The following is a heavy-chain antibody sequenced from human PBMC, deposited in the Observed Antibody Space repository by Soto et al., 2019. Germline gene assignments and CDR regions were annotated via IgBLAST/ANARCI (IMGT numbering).Heavy chain of an antibody. D-gene: IGHD3-10*01. CDR1: GGSFSGYY. CDR2: INHSGST. CDR3: ARGGRITMVRGGKNWFDP. J-gene: IGHJ5*02. Sequence: QVQLQQWGAGLLKPSETLSLTCAVYGGSFSGYYWSWIRQPPGKGLEWIGEINHSGSTNYNPSLKCRVTISVDTSKNQFSLKLSSVTAADTAVYYCARGGRITMVRGGKNWFDPWGQGTLVTVSS. V-gene: IGHV4-34*01.